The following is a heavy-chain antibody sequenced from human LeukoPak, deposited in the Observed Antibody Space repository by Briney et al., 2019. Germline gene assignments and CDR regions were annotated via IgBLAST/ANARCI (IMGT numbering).Heavy chain of an antibody. D-gene: IGHD1-26*01. CDR1: GFTFNYYA. CDR2: ISSSSSYI. Sequence: GGSLRLSCAASGFTFNYYAMTWVRQAPGKGLEWVSSISSSSSYIYYADSVKGRFTISRDNAKNSLYLQMNSLRAEDTAVYYCARAVGTNDDYWGQGTLVTVSS. V-gene: IGHV3-21*01. J-gene: IGHJ4*02. CDR3: ARAVGTNDDY.